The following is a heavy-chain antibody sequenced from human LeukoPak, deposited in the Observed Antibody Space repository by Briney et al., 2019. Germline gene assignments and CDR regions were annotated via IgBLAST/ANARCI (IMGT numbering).Heavy chain of an antibody. D-gene: IGHD4-17*01. CDR1: GGSISSGNYY. J-gene: IGHJ5*02. CDR3: AREGYGVSKWFDP. Sequence: PSQALSLTCTVSGGSISSGNYYWRWLRLAPGKSLEWIGYIYYSGSTYYNPSLKSRVTISVDTSKNQFSLKLSSVTAADTAVYYCAREGYGVSKWFDPWGQGTLVTVSS. CDR2: IYYSGST. V-gene: IGHV4-30-4*01.